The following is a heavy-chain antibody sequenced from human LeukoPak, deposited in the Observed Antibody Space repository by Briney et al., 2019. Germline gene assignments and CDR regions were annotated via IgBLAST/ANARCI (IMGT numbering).Heavy chain of an antibody. CDR3: AKDSPRVATDDY. Sequence: ASVKVSCKASGGTFSSYAMSWVRQAPGKGLEWVSAISGSGGSTYYADSVKGRFTISRDNSKNTLYLQMNSLRAEDTAVYYCAKDSPRVATDDYWGQGTLVTVSS. CDR1: GGTFSSYA. D-gene: IGHD5-12*01. V-gene: IGHV3-23*01. CDR2: ISGSGGST. J-gene: IGHJ4*02.